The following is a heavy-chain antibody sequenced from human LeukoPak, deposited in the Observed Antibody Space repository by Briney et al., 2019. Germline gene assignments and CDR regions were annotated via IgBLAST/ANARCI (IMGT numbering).Heavy chain of an antibody. J-gene: IGHJ4*02. CDR3: ARFWSDGMGPGAFDY. CDR2: IYYSGST. Sequence: SETLSLTCTVSGGSISIGDYYWSWIRQPPGKGLEWIGYIYYSGSTYYNPSLKSRVTISVDTSKNQFSLKLSSVTAADTAVYYCARFWSDGMGPGAFDYWGQGTLVTVSS. D-gene: IGHD5-24*01. V-gene: IGHV4-30-4*01. CDR1: GGSISIGDYY.